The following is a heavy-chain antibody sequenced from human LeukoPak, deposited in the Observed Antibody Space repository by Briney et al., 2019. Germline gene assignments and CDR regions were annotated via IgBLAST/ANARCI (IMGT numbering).Heavy chain of an antibody. V-gene: IGHV1-2*06. CDR3: AIQSIVPRPGY. J-gene: IGHJ4*02. CDR2: INPNSGGT. Sequence: ASVKVSCKASGYTFTSYGISWVRQAPGQGLEWMGRINPNSGGTDYAQNFQGRVTMTRDTSVSTAYMELSRLRSDDTAVYYCAIQSIVPRPGYWGQGTLVTVSP. D-gene: IGHD6-6*01. CDR1: GYTFTSYG.